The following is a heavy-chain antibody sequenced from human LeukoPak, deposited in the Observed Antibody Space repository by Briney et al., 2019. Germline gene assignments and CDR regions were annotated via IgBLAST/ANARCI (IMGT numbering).Heavy chain of an antibody. D-gene: IGHD3-10*01. CDR1: GYTFTSYY. V-gene: IGHV1-46*01. Sequence: ASVKVSCKASGYTFTSYYMHWVRQAPGQGLEWMGIINPSGGSTSYAQKFQGRVTMTRDTSTSTVYMELSRLRSDDTAVYYCARDLLWFGELLQRHAFDIWGQGTMVTVSS. J-gene: IGHJ3*02. CDR3: ARDLLWFGELLQRHAFDI. CDR2: INPSGGST.